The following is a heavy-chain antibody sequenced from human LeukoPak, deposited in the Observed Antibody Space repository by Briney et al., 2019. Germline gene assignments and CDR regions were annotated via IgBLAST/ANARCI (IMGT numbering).Heavy chain of an antibody. Sequence: GRSLRLSCAASGFTFSSYGMHWVRQAPGKGLEWVAVISYDGSNKYYADSVKGRFTISRDNSKNTLHLQMNSLRAEDTAVYYCAKDEVPAAILGWFDPWGQGTLVTVSS. CDR3: AKDEVPAAILGWFDP. V-gene: IGHV3-30*18. CDR2: ISYDGSNK. J-gene: IGHJ5*02. D-gene: IGHD2-2*02. CDR1: GFTFSSYG.